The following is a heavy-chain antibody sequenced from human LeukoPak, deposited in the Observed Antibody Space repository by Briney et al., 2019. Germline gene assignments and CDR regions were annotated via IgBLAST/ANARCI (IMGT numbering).Heavy chain of an antibody. D-gene: IGHD3-9*01. CDR1: GFTFSSYS. V-gene: IGHV3-48*04. Sequence: GGSLRLSCAASGFTFSSYSMNWVRQAPGKGLEWVSYISSSSSTIYYADSVKGRFTISRDNAKNSLYLQMNSLRAEDTAVYYCAKVLRYFDWYKGAGPFDYWGQGTLVTVSS. J-gene: IGHJ4*02. CDR2: ISSSSSTI. CDR3: AKVLRYFDWYKGAGPFDY.